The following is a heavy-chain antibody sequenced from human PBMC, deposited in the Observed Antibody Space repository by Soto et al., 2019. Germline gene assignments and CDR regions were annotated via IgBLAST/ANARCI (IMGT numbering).Heavy chain of an antibody. J-gene: IGHJ4*02. V-gene: IGHV3-30*18. D-gene: IGHD2-21*02. CDR3: AKDMVTAIRMAFDY. Sequence: QVQLVESGGGVVKPGRSLRLPGAPPGLPFRANGMPWVARAPGKGREGVAVISYDGSNKYFADSVKGRFTISRDNSKNTLYLQMNSLRAEDTAVYYCAKDMVTAIRMAFDYWGQGTLVTVSS. CDR1: GLPFRANG. CDR2: ISYDGSNK.